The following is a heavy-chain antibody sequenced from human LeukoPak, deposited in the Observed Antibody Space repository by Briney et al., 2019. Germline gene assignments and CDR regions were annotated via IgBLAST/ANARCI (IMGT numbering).Heavy chain of an antibody. D-gene: IGHD6-19*01. CDR1: GGSISSYY. CDR3: ARVQAGPRTFDY. J-gene: IGHJ4*02. V-gene: IGHV4-59*01. CDR2: IYYSGST. Sequence: SETLSLTCTVSGGSISSYYWSWIRQPPGKGLEWIGYIYYSGSTNYNPSPKSRVTISVDTSKNQFSLKLSSVTAADTAVYYCARVQAGPRTFDYWGQGTLVTVSS.